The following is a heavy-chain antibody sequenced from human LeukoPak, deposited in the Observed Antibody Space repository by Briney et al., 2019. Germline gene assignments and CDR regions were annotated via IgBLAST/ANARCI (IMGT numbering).Heavy chain of an antibody. V-gene: IGHV3-15*01. CDR1: GFSLSNFQ. CDR2: IKSKTDGGTT. J-gene: IGHJ4*02. CDR3: TTEGSDFPFDY. Sequence: PGGSLRLSCVASGFSLSNFQMYWVRQAPGKGLQWVGRIKSKTDGGTTDYAAPVKGRFTISRDDSKNTLYLQMNSLKTEDTAVYYCTTEGSDFPFDYWGQGTLVTVSS. D-gene: IGHD3/OR15-3a*01.